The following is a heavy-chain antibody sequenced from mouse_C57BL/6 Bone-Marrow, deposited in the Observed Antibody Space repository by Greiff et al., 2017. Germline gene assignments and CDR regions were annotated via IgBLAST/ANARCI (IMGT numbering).Heavy chain of an antibody. CDR2: FYPGSGSI. Sequence: QVQLQQSGAELVKPGASVKLSCKASGYTFTEYTIHWVKQRSGQGLEGFGWFYPGSGSIKYNEKFKDKATLTSDKSSSTVSMELSRLTSEDSAVYFCARHEQGSGSVWFSYWGKGTMVTVSA. V-gene: IGHV1-62-2*01. J-gene: IGHJ3*01. CDR3: ARHEQGSGSVWFSY. CDR1: GYTFTEYT. D-gene: IGHD1-1*01.